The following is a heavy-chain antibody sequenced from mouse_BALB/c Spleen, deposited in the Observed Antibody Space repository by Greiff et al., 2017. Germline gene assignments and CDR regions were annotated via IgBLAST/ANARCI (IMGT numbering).Heavy chain of an antibody. V-gene: IGHV5-6*01. Sequence: EVQLVESGGDLVKPGGSLKLSCAASGFTFSSYGMSWVRQTPDKRLEWVATISSGGSYTYYPDSVKGRFTISRDNAKNTLYLQMSSLKSEDTAMYYCARTDDGYYKDAMDYWGQGTSVTVSS. CDR3: ARTDDGYYKDAMDY. J-gene: IGHJ4*01. CDR1: GFTFSSYG. CDR2: ISSGGSYT. D-gene: IGHD2-3*01.